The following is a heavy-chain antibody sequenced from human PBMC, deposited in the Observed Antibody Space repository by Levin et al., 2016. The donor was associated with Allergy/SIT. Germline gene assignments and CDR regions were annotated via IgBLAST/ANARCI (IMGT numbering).Heavy chain of an antibody. V-gene: IGHV4-38-2*01. CDR3: ARALYYYDSSGSPDI. D-gene: IGHD3-22*01. CDR1: GYSISSGYY. J-gene: IGHJ3*02. CDR2: IYHSGST. Sequence: SETLSLTCAVSGYSISSGYYWGWIRQPPGKGLEWIGSIYHSGSTYYNPSLKSRVTISVDTSKNQFSLKLSSVTAADTAVYYCARALYYYDSSGSPDIWGQGTMVTVSS.